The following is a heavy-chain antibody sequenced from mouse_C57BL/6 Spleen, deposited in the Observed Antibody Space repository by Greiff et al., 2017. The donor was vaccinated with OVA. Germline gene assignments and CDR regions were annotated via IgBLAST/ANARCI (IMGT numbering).Heavy chain of an antibody. CDR3: ARFYGNYGYFDV. D-gene: IGHD2-1*01. CDR2: IRNKANGYTT. V-gene: IGHV7-3*01. CDR1: GFTFTDYY. Sequence: EVQLQESGGGLVQPGGSLSLSCAASGFTFTDYYMSWVRQPPGKALEWLGFIRNKANGYTTEYSASVKGRFTISRDNSQSILYLQMNALRAEDSATYYCARFYGNYGYFDVWGTGTTVTVSS. J-gene: IGHJ1*03.